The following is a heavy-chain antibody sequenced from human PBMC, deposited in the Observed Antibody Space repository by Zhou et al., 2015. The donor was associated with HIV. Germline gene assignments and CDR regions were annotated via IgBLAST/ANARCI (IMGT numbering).Heavy chain of an antibody. Sequence: QVQLVQSGAEVKKPGSSVKVSCKASGGTFSSYAFSWVRQAPGQGLEWMGGIIPIIGAANYAQKFQGRVTITADISTSTAYMGLSSLSSTDTAVYYCASKRTVAVPGVHFDSWGQGTLVTVSS. J-gene: IGHJ4*02. CDR3: ASKRTVAVPGVHFDS. D-gene: IGHD6-19*01. CDR1: GGTFSSYA. V-gene: IGHV1-69*06. CDR2: IIPIIGAA.